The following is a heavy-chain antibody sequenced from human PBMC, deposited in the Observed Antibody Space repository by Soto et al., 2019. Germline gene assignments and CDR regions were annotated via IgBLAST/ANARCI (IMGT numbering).Heavy chain of an antibody. CDR3: AAQGAIRGYYYRLDV. J-gene: IGHJ6*02. CDR2: IVVGSGNT. Sequence: QMQLVQSGPEVKKPGTSVKVACKASGFTFTRSAVQWVRQARGQRLEWIGWIVVGSGNTIYAQKFQERVTITRDMSTSTVYMEVSSLRSEDTAVYYCAAQGAIRGYYYRLDVWGQGTTVTVSS. CDR1: GFTFTRSA. V-gene: IGHV1-58*01. D-gene: IGHD2-2*02.